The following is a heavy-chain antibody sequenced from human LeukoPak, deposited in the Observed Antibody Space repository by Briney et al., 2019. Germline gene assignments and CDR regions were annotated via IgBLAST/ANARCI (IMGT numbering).Heavy chain of an antibody. Sequence: SETLSLTCTVSGGSISSSSYYWGWIRQPPGKGLEWIGSIYYSGSTYYNPSLKSRVTISVDTSKNQFSLKLSSVTAADTAVYYCARGRYSGYDLALNDWGQGTLVTVSS. CDR2: IYYSGST. V-gene: IGHV4-39*07. CDR1: GGSISSSSYY. D-gene: IGHD5-12*01. J-gene: IGHJ4*02. CDR3: ARGRYSGYDLALND.